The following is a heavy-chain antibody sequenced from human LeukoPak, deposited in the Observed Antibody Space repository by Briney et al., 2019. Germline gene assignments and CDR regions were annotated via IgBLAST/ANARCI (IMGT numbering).Heavy chain of an antibody. CDR1: GYTFTSYA. J-gene: IGHJ4*02. CDR2: INTNTGNP. CDR3: ARGATVTVKDY. D-gene: IGHD4-11*01. V-gene: IGHV7-4-1*02. Sequence: GASVTVSCTASGYTFTSYAMNWVRQAPGQGLEWMGWINTNTGNPTYAQGFTGRFVFSLDTSVSTAYLQISSLKAEDTAVYYCARGATVTVKDYWGQGTLVTVSS.